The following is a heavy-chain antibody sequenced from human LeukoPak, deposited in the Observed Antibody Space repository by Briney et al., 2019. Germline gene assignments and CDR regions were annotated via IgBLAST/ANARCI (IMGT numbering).Heavy chain of an antibody. J-gene: IGHJ5*02. CDR1: GTSISNYY. CDR2: IYSSGST. Sequence: PSETLSLTCIASGTSISNYYWSWIRQAAGKGLEWIGRIYSSGSTNYNLYLTNPVTSSEEKPKNQVSLRLESVTAADTAVYYCARERVGYDTSGRGPRFDPWGQGTLVTVSS. D-gene: IGHD3-22*01. CDR3: ARERVGYDTSGRGPRFDP. V-gene: IGHV4-4*07.